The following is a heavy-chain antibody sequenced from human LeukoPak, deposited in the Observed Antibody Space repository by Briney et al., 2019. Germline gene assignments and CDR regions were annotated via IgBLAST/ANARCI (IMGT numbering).Heavy chain of an antibody. CDR1: GFTFSNYA. D-gene: IGHD1-1*01. J-gene: IGHJ6*02. CDR3: AKEVHGVYYYGPDV. Sequence: PGGSLRLSCTASGFTFSNYAMNWVRQVPGKGLEWISTIFNNGANAFYADSVRGRFTISRDNSKNTLYLQMSSLRAEDTAIYYCAKEVHGVYYYGPDVWGQGTTVTVSS. V-gene: IGHV3-23*01. CDR2: IFNNGANA.